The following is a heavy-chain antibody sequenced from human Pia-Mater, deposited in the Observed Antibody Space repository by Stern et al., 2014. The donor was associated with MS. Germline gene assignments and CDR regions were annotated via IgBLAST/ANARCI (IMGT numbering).Heavy chain of an antibody. V-gene: IGHV3-21*01. Sequence: EMQLVESGGRLVKPGESLTLSCAASGFPFDTYTMHWVRQSPGRGLQWISSTSTESSYINYADSVKGRFTISRDNANNSLYLQMNSLRPEDTAVYYCARRAGGLIAAGSLGYWGQGILVTVSS. CDR2: TSTESSYI. J-gene: IGHJ4*02. D-gene: IGHD6-25*01. CDR3: ARRAGGLIAAGSLGY. CDR1: GFPFDTYT.